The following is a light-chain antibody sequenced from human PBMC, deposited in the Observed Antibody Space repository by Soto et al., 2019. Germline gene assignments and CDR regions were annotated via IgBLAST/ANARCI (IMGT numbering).Light chain of an antibody. Sequence: EIVMTQSPATLSVSPGERATLSCRASQSVSSNLAWYQQKPGQAPRLLIYGASTRATGNPARFSGSGSGTEFTLTISSLLSEDFAVYYCQQYNNWPRTFGQGTKVEIK. V-gene: IGKV3-15*01. J-gene: IGKJ1*01. CDR2: GAS. CDR3: QQYNNWPRT. CDR1: QSVSSN.